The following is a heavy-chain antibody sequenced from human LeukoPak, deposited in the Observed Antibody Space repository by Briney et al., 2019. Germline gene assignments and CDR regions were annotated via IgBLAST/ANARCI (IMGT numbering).Heavy chain of an antibody. D-gene: IGHD5-12*01. CDR3: ARATGYYYMDV. Sequence: PGGSLRLSCAASGFTFSSYGMHWVRQAPGKGLEWVAVIWYDGSNKYYADSVKGRFTISRDNSKNTLYLQMNSLRAEDTAVYYCARATGYYYMDVWGKGTTVTVSS. J-gene: IGHJ6*03. V-gene: IGHV3-33*01. CDR1: GFTFSSYG. CDR2: IWYDGSNK.